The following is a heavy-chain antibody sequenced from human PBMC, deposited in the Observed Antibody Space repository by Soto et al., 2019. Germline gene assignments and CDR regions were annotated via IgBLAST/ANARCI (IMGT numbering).Heavy chain of an antibody. CDR2: IYWDDDK. D-gene: IGHD2-15*01. Sequence: QITLKESGPTLVKPTQTLTLTCTFSGFSLSTSAVGVGWIRQPPGKALEWLAFIYWDDDKRYSPSLKSSLTIXKXTPXTQVVLAMTNMDPVDTATYYCAHLVVAGLTYYFDYWGQGTLVTVSS. V-gene: IGHV2-5*02. CDR1: GFSLSTSAVG. J-gene: IGHJ4*02. CDR3: AHLVVAGLTYYFDY.